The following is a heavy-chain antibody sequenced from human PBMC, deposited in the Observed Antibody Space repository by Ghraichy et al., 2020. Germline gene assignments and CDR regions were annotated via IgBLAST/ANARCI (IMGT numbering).Heavy chain of an antibody. CDR3: ARDLAVVTTLNWNAFDI. D-gene: IGHD4-23*01. CDR2: ISSSSSYT. Sequence: GGSLRLSCAASGFTFSDYYMSWIRQAPGKGLEWVSYISSSSSYTNYADSVKGRFTISRDNAKNSLYLQMNSLRAEDTAVYYCARDLAVVTTLNWNAFDIWGQGTMVTVSS. J-gene: IGHJ3*02. CDR1: GFTFSDYY. V-gene: IGHV3-11*06.